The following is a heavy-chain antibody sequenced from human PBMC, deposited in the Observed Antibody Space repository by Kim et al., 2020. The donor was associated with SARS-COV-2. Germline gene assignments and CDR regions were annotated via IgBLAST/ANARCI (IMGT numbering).Heavy chain of an antibody. CDR1: GFTFSTYA. Sequence: GGSLRLSCAASGFTFSTYAFCWVRQAPGKGLEWVSAISGRTTNTYYADSVRGRFTISRDNSRNTLYLQMNSLRAEDTALYYCARADSGNYYYGMDVLGQG. V-gene: IGHV3-23*01. J-gene: IGHJ6*02. D-gene: IGHD2-21*01. CDR3: ARADSGNYYYGMDV. CDR2: ISGRTTNT.